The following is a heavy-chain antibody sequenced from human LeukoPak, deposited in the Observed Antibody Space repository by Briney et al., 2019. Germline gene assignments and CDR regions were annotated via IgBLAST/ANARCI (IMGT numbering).Heavy chain of an antibody. CDR2: ISGSGGST. Sequence: GGSLRLSCAASGFTFSSYAMSWVRRAPGKGLEWVSAISGSGGSTYYADSVKGRFTISRDNSKNTLYLQMNSLRAEDTAVYYCAKDYVGIAAVFTMWFDPWGQGTLVTVSS. CDR3: AKDYVGIAAVFTMWFDP. CDR1: GFTFSSYA. J-gene: IGHJ5*02. D-gene: IGHD6-13*01. V-gene: IGHV3-23*01.